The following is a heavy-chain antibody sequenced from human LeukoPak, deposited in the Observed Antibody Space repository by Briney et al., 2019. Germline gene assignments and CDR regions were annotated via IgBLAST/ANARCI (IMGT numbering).Heavy chain of an antibody. CDR3: ARDLHLVEPLVNFDY. CDR1: GYTFTSYY. V-gene: IGHV1-18*04. D-gene: IGHD2-2*01. J-gene: IGHJ4*02. Sequence: ASVKVSCKASGYTFTSYYMHWVRQAPGQGLEWMGWISADNGNTNYAQKFQGRVTMTTDTSTSTAYMEMRSLRSDDTAVYYCARDLHLVEPLVNFDYWGQGTLVTVSS. CDR2: ISADNGNT.